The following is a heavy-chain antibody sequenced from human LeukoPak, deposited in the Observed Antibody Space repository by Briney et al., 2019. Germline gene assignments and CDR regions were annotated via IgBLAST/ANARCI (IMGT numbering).Heavy chain of an antibody. J-gene: IGHJ3*01. Sequence: GGSLRLSCVGSGFMFNAYAMSWVRQAPGKGLGWVSAISDSGGSTHYADSVKGRFTFSRDNFKKTLYLQMNSLRAEDTAVYYCAKGKINHDGAFDLWGQGTMVIVSS. D-gene: IGHD3-16*01. CDR3: AKGKINHDGAFDL. CDR2: ISDSGGST. V-gene: IGHV3-23*01. CDR1: GFMFNAYA.